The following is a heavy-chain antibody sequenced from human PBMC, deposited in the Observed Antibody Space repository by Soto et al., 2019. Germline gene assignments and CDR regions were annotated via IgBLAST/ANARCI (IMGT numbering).Heavy chain of an antibody. CDR1: GYTFTSYD. J-gene: IGHJ4*03. D-gene: IGHD2-8*02. Sequence: QVQLVQSGAEVKKPGASVKVSCKASGYTFTSYDINWVRQATGQGLEWMGWMNPNSGNTGYAQKFQGRVTMTRNTSINTAYMGPSSLRSEDTGVYFCARGRPRWWNRSYFDFWGQGTLVT. CDR2: MNPNSGNT. CDR3: ARGRPRWWNRSYFDF. V-gene: IGHV1-8*01.